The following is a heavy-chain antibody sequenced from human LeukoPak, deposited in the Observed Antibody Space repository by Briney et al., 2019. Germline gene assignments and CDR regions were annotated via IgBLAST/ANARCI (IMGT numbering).Heavy chain of an antibody. CDR3: ARGYGDYYFDY. CDR2: IYYSGST. V-gene: IGHV4-59*01. CDR1: GGSITSYY. Sequence: PSETLSLTCTVSGGSITSYYWSWIRQPPGKGLEWIGYIYYSGSTNYNPSLKSRVTISVDSSRTHFSLKLSSVTAAGTAVYYCARGYGDYYFDYWGQGTLVTVSS. J-gene: IGHJ4*02. D-gene: IGHD4-17*01.